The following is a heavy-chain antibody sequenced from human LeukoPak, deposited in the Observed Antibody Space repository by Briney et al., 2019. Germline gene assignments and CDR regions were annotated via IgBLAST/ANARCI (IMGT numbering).Heavy chain of an antibody. V-gene: IGHV1-46*01. CDR2: INPSGGST. CDR3: ARGNILTAYYNDY. CDR1: GYTFTNYY. Sequence: ASVKVSCKASGYTFTNYYMHWVRQAPGQGLEWMGVINPSGGSTDFPQEFQGRVTLTRGKSTSTVYMELSSLRSEDTAVYYCARGNILTAYYNDYWGQGTLVTVSS. D-gene: IGHD3-9*01. J-gene: IGHJ4*02.